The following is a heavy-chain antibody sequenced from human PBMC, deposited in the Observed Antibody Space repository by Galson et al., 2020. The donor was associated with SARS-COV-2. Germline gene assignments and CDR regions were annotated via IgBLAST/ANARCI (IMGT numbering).Heavy chain of an antibody. Sequence: SETLSLTCAVSGTSISSGSYSWNWIRQPPGKGLEWIGYISHSGGTYYNPSLKGRVTISGDRSKNQFSLRLSSVTAADTVVYYCARLHYGEYAPEAFDIWGPGTRVTVAS. CDR2: ISHSGGT. D-gene: IGHD4-17*01. J-gene: IGHJ3*02. CDR1: GTSISSGSYS. V-gene: IGHV4-30-2*01. CDR3: ARLHYGEYAPEAFDI.